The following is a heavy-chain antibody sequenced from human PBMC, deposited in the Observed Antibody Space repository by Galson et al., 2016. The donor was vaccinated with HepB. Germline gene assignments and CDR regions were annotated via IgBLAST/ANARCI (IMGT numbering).Heavy chain of an antibody. V-gene: IGHV3-7*01. CDR2: IKQDGSEK. CDR3: TRSVFSGYEPWAWGPKSKDYYYGIDV. CDR1: GFRFSKYS. Sequence: LRLSCAASGFRFSKYSLTWVRQAPGKGLEWVANIKQDGSEKYYVESVKGRFTIFRDNAKKSLYLQMNSLRADDTAVYYCTRSVFSGYEPWAWGPKSKDYYYGIDVWGQGTTVTVS. D-gene: IGHD5-12*01. J-gene: IGHJ6*02.